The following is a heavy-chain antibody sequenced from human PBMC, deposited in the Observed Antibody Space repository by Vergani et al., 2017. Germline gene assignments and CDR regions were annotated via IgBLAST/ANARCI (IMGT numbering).Heavy chain of an antibody. CDR2: IIPILGIA. D-gene: IGHD5-24*01. V-gene: IGHV1-69*02. Sequence: QVQLVQSGAEVKKPGSSVKVSCKASGGTFSSYTISWVRQAPGQGLEWMGRIIPILGIANYVQKFQGRVTITADKSTSTAYMELSSLRSEDTAVYYCARVRVDYNSGAFVIWGQKTMVTVSS. CDR3: ARVRVDYNSGAFVI. J-gene: IGHJ3*02. CDR1: GGTFSSYT.